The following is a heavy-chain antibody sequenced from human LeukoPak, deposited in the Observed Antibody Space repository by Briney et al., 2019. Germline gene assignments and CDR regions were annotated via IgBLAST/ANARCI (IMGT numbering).Heavy chain of an antibody. CDR1: GGSISSYY. V-gene: IGHV4-4*07. CDR2: IYTSGSI. J-gene: IGHJ3*02. CDR3: ARDGSQPSYYYDSSGYQPSDAFDI. D-gene: IGHD3-22*01. Sequence: PSETLSLTCTVSGGSISSYYWSWIRQPAGKGLEWIGRIYTSGSINYNPSLKSRVTMSVDTSKNQFSLKLSSVTAADTAVYYCARDGSQPSYYYDSSGYQPSDAFDIWGQGTMVTVSS.